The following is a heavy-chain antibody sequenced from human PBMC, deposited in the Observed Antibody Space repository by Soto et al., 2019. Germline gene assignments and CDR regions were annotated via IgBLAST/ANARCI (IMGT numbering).Heavy chain of an antibody. CDR2: IYYSGST. D-gene: IGHD3-10*01. Sequence: PSETLSLTCTVSGGSISSYYWSWIRQPPGKGLEWIGYIYYSGSTNYNPSLKSRVTISVDTSKNQFSLKLSSVTAADTAVYYCARHDRIARGIQLDYWGQGTLVTVSS. J-gene: IGHJ4*02. CDR3: ARHDRIARGIQLDY. V-gene: IGHV4-59*08. CDR1: GGSISSYY.